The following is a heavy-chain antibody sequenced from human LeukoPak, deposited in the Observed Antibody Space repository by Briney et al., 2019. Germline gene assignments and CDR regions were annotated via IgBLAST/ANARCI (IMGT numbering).Heavy chain of an antibody. V-gene: IGHV1-58*02. CDR2: IVVGSGNT. D-gene: IGHD6-19*01. Sequence: SVKVSCKASGFTFTSSAMQWVRQARGQRLEWIGWIVVGSGNTNYAQKFQERVTITRDMSTSTAYMDLVSLRSDDTAVYYCARVLTGYNSVWPFDYWGPGTLVTVSS. J-gene: IGHJ4*02. CDR1: GFTFTSSA. CDR3: ARVLTGYNSVWPFDY.